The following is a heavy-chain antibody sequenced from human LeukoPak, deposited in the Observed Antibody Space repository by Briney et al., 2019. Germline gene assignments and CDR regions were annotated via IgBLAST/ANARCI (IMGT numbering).Heavy chain of an antibody. CDR3: ARAHDYGEIDY. Sequence: SETLSLTCTVSGGSISSYYWSWIRQPPGKGLEWIGYIYYSGSTNYNPSLKSRVTISVDTSKNQFSLKLSSVTAADTAVYYCARAHDYGEIDYWGQGTLVTVSS. D-gene: IGHD4-17*01. CDR1: GGSISSYY. J-gene: IGHJ4*02. V-gene: IGHV4-59*01. CDR2: IYYSGST.